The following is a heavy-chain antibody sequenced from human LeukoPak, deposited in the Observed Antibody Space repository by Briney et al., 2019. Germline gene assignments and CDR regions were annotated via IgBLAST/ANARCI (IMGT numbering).Heavy chain of an antibody. CDR3: ARHEGAVADKEGFDY. CDR2: IYPGDSDT. J-gene: IGHJ4*02. CDR1: GYSFSSYW. D-gene: IGHD6-19*01. V-gene: IGHV5-51*01. Sequence: GESLKISCKGSGYSFSSYWIGWVRQMPGKGLEWMGIIYPGDSDTRYSPSFQGQVTISADKSISTAYLQWSSLKASDTAMYYCARHEGAVADKEGFDYWGQGTLVTVSS.